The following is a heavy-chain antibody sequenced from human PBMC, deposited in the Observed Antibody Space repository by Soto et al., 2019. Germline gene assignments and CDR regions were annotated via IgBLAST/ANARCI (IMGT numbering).Heavy chain of an antibody. CDR1: GFTFDDYA. D-gene: IGHD2-21*01. V-gene: IGHV3-9*01. J-gene: IGHJ6*03. CDR2: ISWNSGSI. CDR3: AKDRRSRVVNRYYYYYYMDV. Sequence: GGSLRLSCAASGFTFDDYAMHWVRQAPGKGLEWVSGISWNSGSIGYADSVKGRFTISRDNAKNSLYLQMNSLRAEDTALYHCAKDRRSRVVNRYYYYYYMDVWGKGTTVTVSS.